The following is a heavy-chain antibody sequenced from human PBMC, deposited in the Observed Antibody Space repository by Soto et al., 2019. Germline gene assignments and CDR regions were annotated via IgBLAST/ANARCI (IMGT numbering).Heavy chain of an antibody. V-gene: IGHV4-4*02. J-gene: IGHJ4*02. CDR1: GASVSSCGW. CDR2: IYHSGST. Sequence: QVQLQESGPGLVEPSGTLSLTCTVSGASVSSCGWWTWLRQPPGKGLEWIGEIYHSGSTNYNPSLKSRVSMSLDNSKNQFSLRLNYVTAADTALYYCTTKPWGLNVGFQAWGQGTLVTVSS. CDR3: TTKPWGLNVGFQA. D-gene: IGHD7-27*01.